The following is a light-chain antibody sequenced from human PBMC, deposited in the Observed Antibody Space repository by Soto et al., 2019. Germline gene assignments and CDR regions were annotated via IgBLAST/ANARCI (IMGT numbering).Light chain of an antibody. CDR1: QSILYSSNNKNY. CDR3: QQYYSIPFT. V-gene: IGKV4-1*01. Sequence: DIVMTQSPDSLAVSLGERATINCKSSQSILYSSNNKNYLAWYQQKPGQAPKLLFSWASTRESGVPDRFSGGGSGTDFTLTISSLQAEDVAVYYCQQYYSIPFTFGQGTKLEIK. CDR2: WAS. J-gene: IGKJ2*01.